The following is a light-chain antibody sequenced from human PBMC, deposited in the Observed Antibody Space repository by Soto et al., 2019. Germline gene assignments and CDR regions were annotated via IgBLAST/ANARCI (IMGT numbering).Light chain of an antibody. V-gene: IGKV3-15*01. Sequence: EIVMTQSPATLSVSPGERATLSCRASQSVSSNLAWYQQKPGQAPRLLMYGASTRATGIPDKFSGSGSGTEFTLTISSLQSEDVAVYYCQKHNNWPPWTFGQGTKVEIK. CDR3: QKHNNWPPWT. CDR1: QSVSSN. CDR2: GAS. J-gene: IGKJ1*01.